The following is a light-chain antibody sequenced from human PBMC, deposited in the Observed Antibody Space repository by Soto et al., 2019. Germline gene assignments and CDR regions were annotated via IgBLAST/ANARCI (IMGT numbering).Light chain of an antibody. CDR2: GAS. V-gene: IGKV3-15*01. J-gene: IGKJ1*01. Sequence: EIVMTQSPATLSVSPGERATLSCRASQSVGSKLAWYQQKTGQAPRLLIYGASTRATGIPDRFSGSGSGTEFTLTISSLQSEDFAVYYCQQYDNWPPWTFGQGTKVEIK. CDR3: QQYDNWPPWT. CDR1: QSVGSK.